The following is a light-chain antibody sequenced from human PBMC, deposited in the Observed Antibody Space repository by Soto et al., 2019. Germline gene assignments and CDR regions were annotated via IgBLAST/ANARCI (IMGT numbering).Light chain of an antibody. CDR3: AAWDDSLSAFYV. CDR1: SSNIGSNY. CDR2: RNN. J-gene: IGLJ1*01. Sequence: QSVLTQPPSASGTPGQRVTISCSGSSSNIGSNYVYWYQQLPGTAPKLLIYRNNQRPSGVPDRFSGSKSGTSASLAISGLRSEDEADYYCAAWDDSLSAFYVFGTGTKATVL. V-gene: IGLV1-47*01.